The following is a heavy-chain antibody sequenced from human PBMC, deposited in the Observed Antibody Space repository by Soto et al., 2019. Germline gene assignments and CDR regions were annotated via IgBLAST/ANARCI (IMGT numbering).Heavy chain of an antibody. J-gene: IGHJ5*01. CDR1: GGSISNYY. CDR3: VRLIGNSWLDS. V-gene: IGHV4-59*08. CDR2: IYYSGST. Sequence: PSETLSLTCTVSGGSISNYYWSWIRQPPGKGLEWIGYIYYSGSTNYNPSLKSRVTISVDTSKNQFSLHLSSVTPDGTAVYYCVRLIGNSWLDSWGQGTPVTVSS.